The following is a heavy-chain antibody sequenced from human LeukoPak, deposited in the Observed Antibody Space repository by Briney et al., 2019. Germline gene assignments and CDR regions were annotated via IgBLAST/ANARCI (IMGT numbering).Heavy chain of an antibody. CDR1: GITLSNYG. J-gene: IGHJ4*02. CDR3: AKRGVVIRVILVGFHKEAYYFDS. V-gene: IGHV3-23*01. Sequence: GGSLRLSCAVSGITLSNYGMSWVRQAPGKGLEWVAGISDRGSRTNYADSVKGRFTISTDHPKNTLYLQMNSLRAEDTAVYFCAKRGVVIRVILVGFHKEAYYFDSWGQGTLVTVSS. D-gene: IGHD3-22*01. CDR2: ISDRGSRT.